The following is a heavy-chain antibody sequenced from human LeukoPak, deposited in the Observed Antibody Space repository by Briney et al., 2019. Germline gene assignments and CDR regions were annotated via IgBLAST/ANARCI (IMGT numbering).Heavy chain of an antibody. J-gene: IGHJ3*02. CDR2: SNTNTGNP. D-gene: IGHD3-22*01. Sequence: ASVKVSCKASGYTFINYAMNWVRQAPGQGLEWMGWSNTNTGNPTYAQGFTGRFVFSLDTSVSMAYLQISSLKAEDTAVYYCARGNYYDNRGLNAFDIWGQGTMITVSS. V-gene: IGHV7-4-1*04. CDR1: GYTFINYA. CDR3: ARGNYYDNRGLNAFDI.